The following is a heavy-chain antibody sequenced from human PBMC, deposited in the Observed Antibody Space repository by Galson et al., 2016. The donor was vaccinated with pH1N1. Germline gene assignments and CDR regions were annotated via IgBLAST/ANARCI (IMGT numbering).Heavy chain of an antibody. V-gene: IGHV3-7*01. D-gene: IGHD6-13*01. Sequence: SLRLSCAASGFTFSSYWMSWVHQAPGKGLEWVANIKQDGSVKYYVDSVKGRFTISRDNAQNSLFLQMNSLRAEDTAVYYCARAIAAAGSHWGQGTLLTVSS. CDR1: GFTFSSYW. J-gene: IGHJ4*02. CDR2: IKQDGSVK. CDR3: ARAIAAAGSH.